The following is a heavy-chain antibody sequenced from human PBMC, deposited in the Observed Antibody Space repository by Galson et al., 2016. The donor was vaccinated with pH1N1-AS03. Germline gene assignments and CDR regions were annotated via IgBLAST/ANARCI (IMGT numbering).Heavy chain of an antibody. D-gene: IGHD2-15*01. Sequence: SETLSLTCTVSGGSINSYYWRWFRQPPGKGLEWIGQIYYNGDTLYNPSLRGRVPISLDTSMTQFSLRLSSVTAADTAVYYCGRHLRSSYSMDAWGQGTTVTVSS. V-gene: IGHV4-59*08. CDR2: IYYNGDT. J-gene: IGHJ6*02. CDR1: GGSINSYY. CDR3: GRHLRSSYSMDA.